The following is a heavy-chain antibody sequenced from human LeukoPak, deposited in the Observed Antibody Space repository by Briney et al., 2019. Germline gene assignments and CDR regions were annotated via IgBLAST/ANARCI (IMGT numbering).Heavy chain of an antibody. V-gene: IGHV3-30*04. J-gene: IGHJ4*02. CDR3: ARDTDTAMEYGIDY. D-gene: IGHD5-18*01. Sequence: GGSLRLSCAASGFTFSSYAMHWVRQAPGKGLEWVAVISYDGSNKYYADSVKGRFTISRDNSKNTLYLQMNSLRAEDTAVYYCARDTDTAMEYGIDYWGQGTLVTVSS. CDR2: ISYDGSNK. CDR1: GFTFSSYA.